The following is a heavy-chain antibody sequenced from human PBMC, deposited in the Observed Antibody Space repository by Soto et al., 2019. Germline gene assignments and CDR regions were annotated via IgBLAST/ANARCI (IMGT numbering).Heavy chain of an antibody. D-gene: IGHD3-22*01. CDR3: ARDLGGPYYYDSSGYLYDY. J-gene: IGHJ4*02. Sequence: GGSLRLSCAASGFTFSDYYMSWIRQAPGKGLEWVSYISSSSSYTNYADSVKGRFTISRDNAKNSLYLQMNSLRAEDTAVYYCARDLGGPYYYDSSGYLYDYWGQGTLVTVSS. CDR1: GFTFSDYY. V-gene: IGHV3-11*05. CDR2: ISSSSSYT.